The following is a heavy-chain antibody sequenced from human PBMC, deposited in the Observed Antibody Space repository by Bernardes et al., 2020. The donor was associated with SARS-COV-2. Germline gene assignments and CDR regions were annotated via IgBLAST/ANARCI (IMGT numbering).Heavy chain of an antibody. CDR3: ARGNKEALAVAGTDYFDY. CDR2: ISGSGGST. Sequence: GGSLRLSCAASGFNFRGNAMSWVRQAPGEGLEWVSAISGSGGSTYYADSVKGRFTISRDNSKNTLYLQMNSLTAEDTAVYFCARGNKEALAVAGTDYFDYWGQGTLVTVSS. V-gene: IGHV3-23*01. D-gene: IGHD6-19*01. CDR1: GFNFRGNA. J-gene: IGHJ4*02.